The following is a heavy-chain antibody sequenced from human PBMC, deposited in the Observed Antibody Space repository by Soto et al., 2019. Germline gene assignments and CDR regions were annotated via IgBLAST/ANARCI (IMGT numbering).Heavy chain of an antibody. CDR3: ARGSDYGASLYYFDF. CDR1: GGTFSTYS. Sequence: ASVKVSCKASGGTFSTYSISWVRQAPGQGLEWMGRIIPILGIANYAQKFQGRVTITADKSTSTAYMELSSLRSEDTAVYYCARGSDYGASLYYFDFWGQGTLVTVSS. D-gene: IGHD1-26*01. V-gene: IGHV1-69*02. CDR2: IIPILGIA. J-gene: IGHJ4*02.